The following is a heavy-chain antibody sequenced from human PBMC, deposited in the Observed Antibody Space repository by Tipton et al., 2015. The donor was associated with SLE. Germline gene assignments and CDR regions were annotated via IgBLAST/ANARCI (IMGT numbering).Heavy chain of an antibody. Sequence: TLSLTCAVYGGSFSGYYWSWIRQPPGKGLEWIGYIYYSGSTDYNPSLKSRVTISVDTSKNQFSLKLSSVTAADTAVYYCARGWWLDPWGQGTLVTVSS. CDR1: GGSFSGYY. D-gene: IGHD6-19*01. V-gene: IGHV4-59*01. CDR3: ARGWWLDP. CDR2: IYYSGST. J-gene: IGHJ5*02.